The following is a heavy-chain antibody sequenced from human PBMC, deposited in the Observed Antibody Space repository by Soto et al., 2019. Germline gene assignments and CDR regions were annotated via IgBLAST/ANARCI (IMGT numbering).Heavy chain of an antibody. D-gene: IGHD2-8*01. CDR1: GYSFTDYH. J-gene: IGHJ6*02. CDR2: INPKSGGT. V-gene: IGHV1-2*04. Sequence: ASVKVSCKASGYSFTDYHIHWVRQAPGQGLEWLGRINPKSGGTSTAQKFQGWVTMTRDRSISTVYMELTRLRSDDTAVYFCARGHSTDCSNGVCSFFYNHQMDVWGQGTTVTVSS. CDR3: ARGHSTDCSNGVCSFFYNHQMDV.